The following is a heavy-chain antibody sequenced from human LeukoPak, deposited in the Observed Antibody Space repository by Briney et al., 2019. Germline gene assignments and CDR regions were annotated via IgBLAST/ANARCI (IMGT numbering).Heavy chain of an antibody. J-gene: IGHJ4*02. CDR1: GFTFDDYG. CDR3: ARTGAGILGYFDY. Sequence: GGSLRLSCAASGFTFDDYGMSWVRQAPGKGLEWVSGINWNGGSTGYADSVKGRLTISRDNAKNSLHLQMNSLRAEDTALYYCARTGAGILGYFDYWGQGTLVTVSS. CDR2: INWNGGST. V-gene: IGHV3-20*04. D-gene: IGHD3-16*01.